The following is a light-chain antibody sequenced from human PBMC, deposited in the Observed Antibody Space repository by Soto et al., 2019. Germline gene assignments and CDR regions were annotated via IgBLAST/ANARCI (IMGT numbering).Light chain of an antibody. CDR1: KLADKS. V-gene: IGLV3-21*02. CDR3: QVWDSDSDHWV. CDR2: DDR. J-gene: IGLJ3*02. Sequence: SYELTQAPSVSVAPGQRARITCAGNKLADKSVHWYQQKPGQAPGLVVYDDRDRPSGVPERFSGTNSDNVAALTIFRVEGGDEADYFCQVWDSDSDHWVFGGGTKLTVL.